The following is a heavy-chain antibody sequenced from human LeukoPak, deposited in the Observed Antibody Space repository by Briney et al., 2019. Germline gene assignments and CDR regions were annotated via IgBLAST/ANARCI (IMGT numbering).Heavy chain of an antibody. J-gene: IGHJ5*02. CDR1: GGSFSGYY. V-gene: IGHV4-34*01. Sequence: SETLSLTCAVYGGSFSGYYWSWIRQPPGKGLEWIGEIDHSGSTNYNPSLKSRVTISVDTSKNQFSLKLSSVTAADTAVYYCARGGGRLLTWGWWFDPWGQGTLVTVSS. D-gene: IGHD2-15*01. CDR2: IDHSGST. CDR3: ARGGGRLLTWGWWFDP.